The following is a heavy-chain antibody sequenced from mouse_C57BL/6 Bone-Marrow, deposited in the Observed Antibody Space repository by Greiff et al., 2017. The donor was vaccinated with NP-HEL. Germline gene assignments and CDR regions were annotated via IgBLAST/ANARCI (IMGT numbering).Heavy chain of an antibody. D-gene: IGHD1-1*01. J-gene: IGHJ1*03. V-gene: IGHV1-55*01. CDR3: ARNYGSSWYFDG. CDR1: GYTFTSYW. Sequence: QVQLQQPGAELVKPGASVKMSCKASGYTFTSYWITWVKQRPGQGLEWIGDLYPGSGSTNYNEKFKSKATLTVDTSSSTAYMQLSSLTSEDSAVYYCARNYGSSWYFDGWGTGTTVTVSS. CDR2: LYPGSGST.